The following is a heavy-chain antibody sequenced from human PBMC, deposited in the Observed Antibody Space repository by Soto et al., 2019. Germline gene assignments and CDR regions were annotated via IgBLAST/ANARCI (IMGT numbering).Heavy chain of an antibody. J-gene: IGHJ4*02. CDR2: ISCSSGNA. CDR3: VREIAGHGGEYDY. D-gene: IGHD3-16*01. V-gene: IGHV1-18*01. Sequence: QVQLVQSGAEVKNPGASVKVSCKTSGYTFTKYGVGWVRQAPGQGLEWMGGISCSSGNANYAEKVQGRITLTTDTFTSTDYIELRRIRSGDTAVYYCVREIAGHGGEYDYCGKGTLVTVS. CDR1: GYTFTKYG.